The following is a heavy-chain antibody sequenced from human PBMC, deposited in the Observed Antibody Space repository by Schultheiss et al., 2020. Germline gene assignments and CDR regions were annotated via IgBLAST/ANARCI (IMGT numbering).Heavy chain of an antibody. CDR3: ARGRNWAVKY. D-gene: IGHD2/OR15-2a*01. Sequence: SETLSLTCAVSGYSISSGYYWGWIRQPPGKGLEWIGYIYYSGSTNYNPSLKSRVTISVDTSKNQFSLKLSSVTAADTAVYYCARGRNWAVKYWGQGTLVTVSS. J-gene: IGHJ4*02. V-gene: IGHV4-61*01. CDR2: IYYSGST. CDR1: GYSISSGYY.